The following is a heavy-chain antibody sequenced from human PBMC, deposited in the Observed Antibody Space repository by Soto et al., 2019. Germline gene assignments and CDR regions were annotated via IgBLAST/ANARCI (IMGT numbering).Heavy chain of an antibody. J-gene: IGHJ6*02. D-gene: IGHD2-21*01. CDR2: ITSNGGNT. V-gene: IGHV3-64*01. CDR1: GFTFSSYA. Sequence: EVQLVESGGGLVQPGGSLRLSCAASGFTFSSYAMHWVRQAPGKGLEYFSAITSNGGNTDYASSVKGRFTISRDNSKNTLYLQMGSLRAEDMAVYYCARRIPFGYSMDVWGQGTTVTVSS. CDR3: ARRIPFGYSMDV.